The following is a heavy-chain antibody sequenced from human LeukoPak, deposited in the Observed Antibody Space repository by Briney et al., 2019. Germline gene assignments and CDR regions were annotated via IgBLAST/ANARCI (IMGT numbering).Heavy chain of an antibody. J-gene: IGHJ6*02. CDR2: ISWNSGSI. V-gene: IGHV3-9*01. CDR3: AKDILAAGTGRYYYGMDV. CDR1: GFTFDDYA. Sequence: PGGSLRLSCAASGFTFDDYAMHWVRQAPGKGLEWVSGISWNSGSIGYADSVKGRFTISRDNAKNSLYLQMNSLRAEDTALYYCAKDILAAGTGRYYYGMDVWGQGTTVTVSS. D-gene: IGHD6-13*01.